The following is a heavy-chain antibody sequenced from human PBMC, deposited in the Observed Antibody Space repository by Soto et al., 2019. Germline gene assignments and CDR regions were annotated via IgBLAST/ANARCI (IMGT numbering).Heavy chain of an antibody. D-gene: IGHD6-13*01. Sequence: EVQLVESGGGLVQPGGSLRLSCAASGFTFSSYSMNWVRQAPRKGLEWVSCISSSSSTIYYADSVKGRFTISRDNAKNSLYLQMNRLRAEDTAVYYCGRDDAAAGTGYYYYYGIDVWGQGTTVTVSS. CDR1: GFTFSSYS. CDR2: ISSSSSTI. J-gene: IGHJ6*02. CDR3: GRDDAAAGTGYYYYYGIDV. V-gene: IGHV3-48*01.